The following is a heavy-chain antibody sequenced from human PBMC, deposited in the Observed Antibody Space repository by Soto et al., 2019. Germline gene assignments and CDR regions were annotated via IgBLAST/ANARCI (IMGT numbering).Heavy chain of an antibody. J-gene: IGHJ5*02. CDR1: GGSIISADSY. Sequence: SETLSLTCAVSGGSIISADSYWFWIRKHPGKGLEWIGYIAYSGDTYYNPSLRSRVTISADTSENKFSLKLSSVTAADTAVYYCARGPVVVVAASNWFDPWGQGTLVTV. V-gene: IGHV4-31*11. CDR3: ARGPVVVVAASNWFDP. CDR2: IAYSGDT. D-gene: IGHD2-15*01.